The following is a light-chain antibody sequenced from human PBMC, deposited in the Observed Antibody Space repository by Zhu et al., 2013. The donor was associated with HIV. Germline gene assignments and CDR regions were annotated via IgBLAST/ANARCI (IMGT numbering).Light chain of an antibody. V-gene: IGLV1-40*01. CDR1: SSNIGAGYD. J-gene: IGLJ3*02. Sequence: QSVLTQPPSVSGAPGQRVTISCTGSSSNIGAGYDVHWYQQLPGTAPKLLIYRNNNRPSGVPDRFSGSKSGSTASLTISGLQAEDEGDYFCCSYGGTTSWVFGGGTKLTVL. CDR3: CSYGGTTSWV. CDR2: RNN.